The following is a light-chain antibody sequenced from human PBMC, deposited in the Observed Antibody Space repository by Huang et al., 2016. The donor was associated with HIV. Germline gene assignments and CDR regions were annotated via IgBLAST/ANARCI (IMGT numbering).Light chain of an antibody. J-gene: IGKJ4*01. Sequence: IVLTQSPATLSWYLGERVALSCRASQNVANHLAWYQHRPGQAPRLLIYDAYNRVPGVPARFSGSGSGTDFTLTISSLEPEDFALYYCQQHDNWLTFGGGTKLEV. CDR3: QQHDNWLT. V-gene: IGKV3-11*01. CDR1: QNVANH. CDR2: DAY.